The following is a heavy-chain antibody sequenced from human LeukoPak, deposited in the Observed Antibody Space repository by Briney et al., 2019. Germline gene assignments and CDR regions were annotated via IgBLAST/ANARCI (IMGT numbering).Heavy chain of an antibody. CDR3: AGESGSYYVY. Sequence: GASVKVSCKSSGYTFTSYYMHWVRQAPGQGLEWMGIINPSGGSTSYAQKFQGRVTMTRDMSTSTVYMELSSLRSEDTAVYYCAGESGSYYVYWGQGTRVTVSS. J-gene: IGHJ4*02. CDR2: INPSGGST. V-gene: IGHV1-46*01. D-gene: IGHD1-26*01. CDR1: GYTFTSYY.